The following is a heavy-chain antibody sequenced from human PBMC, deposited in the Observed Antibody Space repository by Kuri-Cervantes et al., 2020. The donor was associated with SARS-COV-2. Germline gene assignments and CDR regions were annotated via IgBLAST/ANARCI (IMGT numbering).Heavy chain of an antibody. D-gene: IGHD3-3*01. CDR3: ARGRETYDFWSGYYHHSMSDY. J-gene: IGHJ4*02. V-gene: IGHV1-2*02. CDR1: GYTFTGYY. CDR2: INPNSGGT. Sequence: ASVKVSCKASGYTFTGYYMHWVRQAPGQGLEWMGWINPNSGGTNYAQKVQGRVTITTDESTSTAYMELRSLRSDDTAVYYCARGRETYDFWSGYYHHSMSDYWGQGTLVTVSS.